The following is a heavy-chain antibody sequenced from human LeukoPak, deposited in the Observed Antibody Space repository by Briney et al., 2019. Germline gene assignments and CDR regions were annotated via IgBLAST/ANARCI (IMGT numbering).Heavy chain of an antibody. CDR1: GFTFSSYE. CDR3: ARGERLSYYYYMDV. D-gene: IGHD2-21*01. J-gene: IGHJ6*03. V-gene: IGHV3-48*03. Sequence: GGSLRLSCAASGFTFSSYEMNWVRQAPGKGLEWVSYISSSGSTIYYADFVKGRFTISRDNAKNTLYLQMNSLRAEDTAVYYCARGERLSYYYYMDVWGKGTTVTVSS. CDR2: ISSSGSTI.